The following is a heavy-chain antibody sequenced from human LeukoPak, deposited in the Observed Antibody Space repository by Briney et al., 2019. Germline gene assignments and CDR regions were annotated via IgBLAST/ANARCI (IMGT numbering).Heavy chain of an antibody. CDR1: GYTFTSYY. V-gene: IGHV1-46*01. CDR3: ARDTGYSYLRRPTLPDY. CDR2: INPSGGST. J-gene: IGHJ4*02. Sequence: ASVKVSCKASGYTFTSYYMHWVRQAPGQGLEWMGIINPSGGSTSYAQKFQGRVTMTRDTSTSTVYMELSSLRSEDTAVYYCARDTGYSYLRRPTLPDYWDQGTLVTVSS. D-gene: IGHD5-18*01.